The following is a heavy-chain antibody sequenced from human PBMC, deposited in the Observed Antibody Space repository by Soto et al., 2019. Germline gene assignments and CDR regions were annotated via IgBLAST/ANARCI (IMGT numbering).Heavy chain of an antibody. Sequence: GGSLRLSCAASGFTFSSYAMHWVRQAPGKGLEWVAVISYDGSNKYYADSVKGRFTISRDNSKNTLYLQMNSLRAEDTAVYCCARFPRDSTQYYYYYGMDVWGQGTTVTVSS. D-gene: IGHD2-2*01. CDR2: ISYDGSNK. J-gene: IGHJ6*02. CDR1: GFTFSSYA. CDR3: ARFPRDSTQYYYYYGMDV. V-gene: IGHV3-30-3*01.